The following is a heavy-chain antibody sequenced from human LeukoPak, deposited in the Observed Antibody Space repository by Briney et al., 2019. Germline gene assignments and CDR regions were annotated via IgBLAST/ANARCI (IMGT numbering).Heavy chain of an antibody. CDR1: GFTFSSYA. CDR3: ASRPPRWENNV. V-gene: IGHV3-30*04. Sequence: PGGSLRLSCAASGFTFSSYAMHWVRQAPGKGLEWVAVISYDGSNKYYADSVKGRFTISRDNAKNSPYLQMNSLRAEDTAVYYCASRPPRWENNVWGKGTTVTISS. CDR2: ISYDGSNK. J-gene: IGHJ6*04. D-gene: IGHD1-26*01.